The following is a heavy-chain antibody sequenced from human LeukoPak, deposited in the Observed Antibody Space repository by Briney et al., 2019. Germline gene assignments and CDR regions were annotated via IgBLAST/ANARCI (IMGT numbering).Heavy chain of an antibody. CDR3: ARDGPPHDYFDY. D-gene: IGHD3/OR15-3a*01. J-gene: IGHJ4*02. CDR1: GFTFRNYV. V-gene: IGHV3-23*01. Sequence: PGGSLRLSCTASGFTFRNYVVSWVRQAPGKGLEWVSSIRSSGDDTSSADSVKGRFTIFRDNSKSTLYLQMNSLRAEDTAVYYCARDGPPHDYFDYWGQGTLVTVSS. CDR2: IRSSGDDT.